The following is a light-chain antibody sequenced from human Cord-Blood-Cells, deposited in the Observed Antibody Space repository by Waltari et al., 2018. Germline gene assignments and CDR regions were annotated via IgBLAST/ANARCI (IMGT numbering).Light chain of an antibody. CDR1: SSDVGGYNY. V-gene: IGLV2-11*01. J-gene: IGLJ3*02. CDR3: CSYAGSYTFHWV. CDR2: DVS. Sequence: QSALTQPRSVSGSPGQSVTISCTGTSSDVGGYNYVSWYQQHPAKATKLMIYDVSKRPSGVPDRFSGSKSGNTASLTISGLQAEDEADYYCCSYAGSYTFHWVFGGGTKLTVL.